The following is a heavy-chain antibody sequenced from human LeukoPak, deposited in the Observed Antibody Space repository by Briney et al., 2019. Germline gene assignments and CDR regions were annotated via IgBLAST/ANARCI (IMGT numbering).Heavy chain of an antibody. D-gene: IGHD3-16*02. CDR1: GYSFTNNW. V-gene: IGHV5-51*01. J-gene: IGHJ4*02. CDR2: IYPGDSHT. Sequence: GESLKISCKGSGYSFTNNWIGWVRQMPGKGLQWMGIIYPGDSHTRYSPSFQGQVTISADKSISTAYLQWSSLKASDTAIYYCARHVSEDLSTPFDYWGQGTLVTVSA. CDR3: ARHVSEDLSTPFDY.